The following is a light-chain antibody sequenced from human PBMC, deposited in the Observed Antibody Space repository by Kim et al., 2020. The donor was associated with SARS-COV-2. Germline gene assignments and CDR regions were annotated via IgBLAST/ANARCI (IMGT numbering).Light chain of an antibody. J-gene: IGKJ1*01. Sequence: SASVGDRVPITCRASQSISSRLAWYQQKPGKAPKLLIYDASSLQSGVPSRFSGSGSGTEFTLTISSLQPDDFATYYCQQYNSYKTFGQGTKVEIK. CDR1: QSISSR. CDR2: DAS. V-gene: IGKV1-5*01. CDR3: QQYNSYKT.